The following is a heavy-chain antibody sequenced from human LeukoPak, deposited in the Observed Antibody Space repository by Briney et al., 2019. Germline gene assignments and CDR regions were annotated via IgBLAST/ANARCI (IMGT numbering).Heavy chain of an antibody. CDR2: INHSGST. CDR3: ARGSGQIAARPSYFDY. V-gene: IGHV4-34*01. Sequence: SETLSLTCAVYGGSFSGYYWSWIRQPPGKGLECIGEINHSGSTNYNPSLKSRVTISVDTSKNQFSLKLSSVTAADTAVYYCARGSGQIAARPSYFDYWGQGTLVTVSS. CDR1: GGSFSGYY. J-gene: IGHJ4*02. D-gene: IGHD6-6*01.